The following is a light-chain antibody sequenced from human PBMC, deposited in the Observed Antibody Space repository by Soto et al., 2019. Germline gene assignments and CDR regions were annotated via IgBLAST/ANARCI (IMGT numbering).Light chain of an antibody. V-gene: IGLV2-23*01. Sequence: QSVLTQPASVSGSPGQSITIPCTGTSSDIGGYQLVSWNQQHPGKAPQLMIFEGTKRPSGVSNRFSGSKSGNTASLTISGLQTEDEADYYCCSYAGSRIYVFGTGTKVTVL. CDR1: SSDIGGYQL. CDR2: EGT. J-gene: IGLJ1*01. CDR3: CSYAGSRIYV.